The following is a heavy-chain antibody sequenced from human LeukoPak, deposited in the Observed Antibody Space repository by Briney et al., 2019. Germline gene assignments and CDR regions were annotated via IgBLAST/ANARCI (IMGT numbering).Heavy chain of an antibody. J-gene: IGHJ5*02. CDR2: IYYSGST. CDR3: ARALRSFDWFDP. V-gene: IGHV4-31*03. D-gene: IGHD3-9*01. Sequence: SQTLSPTCTVSGGSISSGDYYWSWIRQHPGKGLEWIGYIYYSGSTYYNPSLKSRVTISVDTSKNQFSLKLSSVTAADTAVYYCARALRSFDWFDPWGQGTLVTVSS. CDR1: GGSISSGDYY.